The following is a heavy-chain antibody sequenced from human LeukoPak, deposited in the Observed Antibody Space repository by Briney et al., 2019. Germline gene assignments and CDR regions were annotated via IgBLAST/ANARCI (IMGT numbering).Heavy chain of an antibody. D-gene: IGHD3-9*01. J-gene: IGHJ6*03. CDR3: ARAVDILTGFSGSPSPTDYYYYMDV. CDR1: GFTFSTYW. Sequence: GGSLRLSCAASGFTFSTYWMNWVRQAPGKGLEWVANIKQDGSEKYYVDSVKGRFTISRDNAKNSLYLQMNSLRAEDTAVYYCARAVDILTGFSGSPSPTDYYYYMDVWGKGTTVTISS. V-gene: IGHV3-7*01. CDR2: IKQDGSEK.